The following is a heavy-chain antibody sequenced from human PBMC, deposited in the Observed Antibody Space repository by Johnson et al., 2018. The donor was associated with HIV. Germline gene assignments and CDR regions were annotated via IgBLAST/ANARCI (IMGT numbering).Heavy chain of an antibody. D-gene: IGHD2-15*01. CDR3: EAVVSAFDI. J-gene: IGHJ3*02. Sequence: QVQLVESGGGVVQPGRSLRLSCEASGFSFSSYAMHWVRQAPGPGLEWVSVIYTGGSTYYYDSVRSRFTIFRYNSNNTLYLQITSLRAEDTALYYCEAVVSAFDIWGQGTMVTVS. V-gene: IGHV3-NL1*01. CDR1: GFSFSSYA. CDR2: IYTGGST.